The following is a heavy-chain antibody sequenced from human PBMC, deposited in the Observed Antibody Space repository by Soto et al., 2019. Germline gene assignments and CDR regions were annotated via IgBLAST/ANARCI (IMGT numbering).Heavy chain of an antibody. V-gene: IGHV3-11*01. Sequence: PGGSLRLSCAASGFTLSQYYMSWIRQAPGKGLELVSYISSSGSTIYDADSVKGRFTISRDNADNSLYLQMSNLRAEDTAVYFCARERTTFDILTGYLAFCFDFWGQGILVTVSS. CDR1: GFTLSQYY. J-gene: IGHJ4*02. D-gene: IGHD3-9*01. CDR2: ISSSGSTI. CDR3: ARERTTFDILTGYLAFCFDF.